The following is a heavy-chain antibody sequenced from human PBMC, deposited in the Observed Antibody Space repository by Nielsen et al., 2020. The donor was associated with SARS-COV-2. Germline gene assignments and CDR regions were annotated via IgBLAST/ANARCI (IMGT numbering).Heavy chain of an antibody. D-gene: IGHD3-10*01. CDR3: ARGAVRGLDY. Sequence: SVKVSCKASGYPFSNFYMHWVRQAPGQRLEWMGWINAGNGNTKYSQKFQGRVTITRDASASTAYMELSSLRSEDTAVYYCARGAVRGLDYWGQGTLVTVSS. V-gene: IGHV1-3*01. CDR2: INAGNGNT. J-gene: IGHJ4*02. CDR1: GYPFSNFY.